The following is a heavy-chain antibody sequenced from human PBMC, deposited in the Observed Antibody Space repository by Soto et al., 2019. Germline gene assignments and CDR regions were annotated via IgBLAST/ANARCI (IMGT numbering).Heavy chain of an antibody. J-gene: IGHJ6*03. CDR3: AKDRRVATTHYYYYYMDV. CDR2: SSWNRGSI. CDR1: GFTFDDYA. Sequence: EVQLVESGGGLVQPGRSLRLSCAASGFTFDDYAMHWVRQAPGKGLEWVSGSSWNRGSIGYADSVKGRFTISRDNAKNSLYLQMNSLRAEDTALYYCAKDRRVATTHYYYYYMDVWGKGTTVTVSS. V-gene: IGHV3-9*01. D-gene: IGHD5-12*01.